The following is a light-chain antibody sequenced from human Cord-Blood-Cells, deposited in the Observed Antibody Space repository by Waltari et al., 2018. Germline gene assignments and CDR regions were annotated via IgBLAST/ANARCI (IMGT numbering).Light chain of an antibody. CDR1: RGDVGSYYL. CDR2: EGS. J-gene: IGLJ2*01. CDR3: CSYAGSSTFVV. Sequence: QSALTQPASVSGSPGQSITISCTGTRGDVGSYYLASWYQQHPGKAPKLMIYEGSKRPSGVSNRFSGSKSGNTASLTISGLQAEDEADYYCCSYAGSSTFVVFGGGTKLTVL. V-gene: IGLV2-23*03.